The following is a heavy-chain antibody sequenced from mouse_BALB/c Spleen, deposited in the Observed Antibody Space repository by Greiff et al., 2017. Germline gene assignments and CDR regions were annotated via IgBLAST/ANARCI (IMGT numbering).Heavy chain of an antibody. J-gene: IGHJ3*01. CDR1: GYNFTSYW. D-gene: IGHD2-1*01. CDR2: IYPGSGST. Sequence: VQLQQPGAELVKPGTSVKLSCKASGYNFTSYWINWVKLRPGQGLEWIGDIYPGSGSTNYNEKFKSKATLTVDTSSSTAYMQLSSLASEDSALYYSARREYGNSWCAYWGQGSLVTVSA. V-gene: IGHV1-55*01. CDR3: ARREYGNSWCAY.